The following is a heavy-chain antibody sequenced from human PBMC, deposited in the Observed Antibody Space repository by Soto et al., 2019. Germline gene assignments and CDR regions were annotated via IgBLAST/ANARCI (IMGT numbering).Heavy chain of an antibody. J-gene: IGHJ5*02. V-gene: IGHV3-74*01. D-gene: IGHD2-15*01. CDR3: AREFCSGGNCYTYYFDP. Sequence: GGSLRLSCAASGLTFNRYWMHWVRHAPGKGLVWVSHINTDGSNTNYADSVKGRFTISRDDAKSTLFLQMNSLRDEDTAVYYCAREFCSGGNCYTYYFDPWGQGIPVTVSS. CDR2: INTDGSNT. CDR1: GLTFNRYW.